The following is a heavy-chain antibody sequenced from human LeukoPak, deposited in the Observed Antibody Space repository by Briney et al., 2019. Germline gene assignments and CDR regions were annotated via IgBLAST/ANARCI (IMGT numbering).Heavy chain of an antibody. CDR1: GYTFTRYG. V-gene: IGHV1-18*01. D-gene: IGHD6-13*01. J-gene: IGHJ4*02. CDR3: ARDIAAAGIDY. Sequence: ASVKVSCMASGYTFTRYGISWVRQAPGQGLEWMGWISDYNGNTHYAQKLQGRVSMTTDTSTSTAYMELRSLRSDDTAVYYCARDIAAAGIDYWGQGTLVTVSS. CDR2: ISDYNGNT.